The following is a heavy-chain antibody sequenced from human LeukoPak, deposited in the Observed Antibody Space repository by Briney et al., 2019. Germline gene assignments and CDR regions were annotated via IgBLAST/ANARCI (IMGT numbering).Heavy chain of an antibody. CDR1: GGSVSYYY. J-gene: IGHJ4*02. CDR2: INHSGST. V-gene: IGHV4-34*01. D-gene: IGHD3-10*01. CDR3: ARAGSGRMRFGAAY. Sequence: PSETLSLTCTVSGGSVSYYYWSWIRQPPGKGLEWIGEINHSGSTNYNPSLKSRVTISVDTSKNQFSLKLSSVTAADTAVYYCARAGSGRMRFGAAYWGQGTLVTVSS.